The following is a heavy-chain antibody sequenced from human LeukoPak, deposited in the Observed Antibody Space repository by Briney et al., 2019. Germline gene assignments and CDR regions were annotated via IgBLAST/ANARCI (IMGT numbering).Heavy chain of an antibody. CDR3: ARGFVVVYYFDY. D-gene: IGHD3-22*01. J-gene: IGHJ4*02. V-gene: IGHV3-30*03. CDR2: ISYDGSNK. CDR1: GFTFSSYG. Sequence: GRSLRLSCAASGFTFSSYGMHWVRQAPGKGLEWVAVISYDGSNKYYADSVKGRFTISRDNSKNTLYLQMNSLRAEDTAVYYCARGFVVVYYFDYWGQGTLVTVSS.